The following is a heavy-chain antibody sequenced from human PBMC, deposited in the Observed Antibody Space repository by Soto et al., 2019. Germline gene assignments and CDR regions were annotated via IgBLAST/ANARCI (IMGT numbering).Heavy chain of an antibody. CDR1: GGTXKTYT. Sequence: KVSYEASGGTXKTYTFGLVRQAPGQGLEWMGRIIPIFGTPYYAQKFQGRVTITADKSTSTVYMELSSLGSDDTAVYFCARGLECRGYCLDKPTWFGPWGQGTLGTVSP. CDR3: ARGLECRGYCLDKPTWFGP. V-gene: IGHV1-69*06. D-gene: IGHD2-15*01. J-gene: IGHJ5*02. CDR2: IIPIFGTP.